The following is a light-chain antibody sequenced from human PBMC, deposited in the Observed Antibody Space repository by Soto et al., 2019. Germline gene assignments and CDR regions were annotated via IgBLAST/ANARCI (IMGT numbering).Light chain of an antibody. Sequence: DVQMTRSPSTLSASVGDRVTITCRASQSISSWLAWYQQKPGKAPKLLIYDASSLESGVPSRFSGSGSGTEFTLTISSLQPDDFATYYCQHYNSYSEAFGQGTKVDNK. CDR3: QHYNSYSEA. CDR2: DAS. V-gene: IGKV1-5*01. CDR1: QSISSW. J-gene: IGKJ1*01.